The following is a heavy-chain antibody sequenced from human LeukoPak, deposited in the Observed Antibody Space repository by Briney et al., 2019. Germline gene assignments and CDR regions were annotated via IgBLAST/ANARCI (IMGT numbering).Heavy chain of an antibody. Sequence: GGSLRLSCAASGFTFSSYGMHWVRQAPGKGLEWVAVISYDGSNKYYADSVKGRFTISGDNSKNTLYLQMNSLRAEDTAVYYCARGPSGYHNTGGQGTLVTVSS. CDR1: GFTFSSYG. CDR3: ARGPSGYHNT. D-gene: IGHD5-12*01. J-gene: IGHJ4*02. CDR2: ISYDGSNK. V-gene: IGHV3-30*03.